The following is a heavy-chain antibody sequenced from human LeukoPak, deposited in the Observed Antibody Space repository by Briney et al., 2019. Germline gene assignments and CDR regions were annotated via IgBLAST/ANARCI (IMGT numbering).Heavy chain of an antibody. J-gene: IGHJ1*01. D-gene: IGHD3-22*01. V-gene: IGHV3-30*02. Sequence: QSGGSLRLSCAASGFTFSSYGMHWVRQAPGKGLEWVAFIRYDGSNKYYADSVKGRFTISRDNSKNTLYLQMNSLRAEDTAVYYCARGQGSGYYLFQHWGQGTLVTVSS. CDR1: GFTFSSYG. CDR2: IRYDGSNK. CDR3: ARGQGSGYYLFQH.